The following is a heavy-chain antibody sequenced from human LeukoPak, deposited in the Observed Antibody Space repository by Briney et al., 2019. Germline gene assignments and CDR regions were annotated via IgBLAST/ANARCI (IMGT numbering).Heavy chain of an antibody. D-gene: IGHD3-10*01. CDR2: IYYSGST. Sequence: SETLSLTCTVSGGSISSSSYYWGWIRQPPGKGLEWIGSIYYSGSTYYNPSLKSRVTISVDTSKNQFSLKLSSVTAADTAVYYCARHWTYGSGTYRDAFDIWGQGTLVTVSS. V-gene: IGHV4-39*01. CDR3: ARHWTYGSGTYRDAFDI. J-gene: IGHJ3*02. CDR1: GGSISSSSYY.